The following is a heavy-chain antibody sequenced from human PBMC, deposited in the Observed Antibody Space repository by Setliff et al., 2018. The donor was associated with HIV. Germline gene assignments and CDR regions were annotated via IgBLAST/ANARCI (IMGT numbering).Heavy chain of an antibody. D-gene: IGHD5-18*01. CDR1: GYTFTSYG. CDR3: ARRGDSYGLDPIYYYYYYMDV. J-gene: IGHJ6*03. V-gene: IGHV1-18*01. CDR2: ITPFNGNT. Sequence: GASVKVSCKASGYTFTSYGISWVRQAPGQGLEWMGWITPFNGNTNYAQKLQGRVTMTTDTSTSTAYMELRSLRSDDTAVYYCARRGDSYGLDPIYYYYYYMDVWGKGTTVTVSS.